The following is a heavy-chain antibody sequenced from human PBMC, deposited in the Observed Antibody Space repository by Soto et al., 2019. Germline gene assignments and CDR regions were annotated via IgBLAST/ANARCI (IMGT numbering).Heavy chain of an antibody. CDR2: ISRSGDIT. D-gene: IGHD4-17*01. V-gene: IGHV3-23*01. J-gene: IGHJ4*02. CDR1: GFTFNNYA. Sequence: EVQLLESGGGLVQPGGSLRLSCAASGFTFNNYAMSWVRQAPGKGLEWVSVISRSGDITYYADSVRGRFTISRDNSKTTLFLQMNSLRVEDTAVYYCAKGGYGDYGNFDFWGPGTLVTVSS. CDR3: AKGGYGDYGNFDF.